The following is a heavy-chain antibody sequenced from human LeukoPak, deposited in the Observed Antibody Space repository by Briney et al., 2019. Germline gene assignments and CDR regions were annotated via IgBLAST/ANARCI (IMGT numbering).Heavy chain of an antibody. Sequence: GGSLRLSCAASGFTFSNYWMHWVRQVPGKGLVWVSRIQSDGSSTLYADTVKGRFTISRDNTKNTLYLQMDSLRAEDSAVYYCARDYSNNWRGWFGPWGQGTLVTVSS. D-gene: IGHD6-13*01. CDR1: GFTFSNYW. J-gene: IGHJ5*02. CDR2: IQSDGSST. CDR3: ARDYSNNWRGWFGP. V-gene: IGHV3-74*01.